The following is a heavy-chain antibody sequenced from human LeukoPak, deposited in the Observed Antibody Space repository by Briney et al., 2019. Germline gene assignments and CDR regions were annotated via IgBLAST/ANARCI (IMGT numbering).Heavy chain of an antibody. Sequence: GGSLRLSCAASGFTFSSYAMSWVRQAPGKGLEWVSAISGSGGSTYYADSVKGRFTISRDNSKNTLYLQMGRLRAEDMAVYYCARDSSTTNYYYGMDVWGQGTTVTVSS. J-gene: IGHJ6*02. CDR2: ISGSGGST. D-gene: IGHD2-2*01. V-gene: IGHV3-23*01. CDR1: GFTFSSYA. CDR3: ARDSSTTNYYYGMDV.